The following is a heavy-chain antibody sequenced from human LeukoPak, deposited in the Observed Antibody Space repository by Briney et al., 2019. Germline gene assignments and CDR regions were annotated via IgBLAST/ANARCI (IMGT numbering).Heavy chain of an antibody. V-gene: IGHV3-48*03. D-gene: IGHD5-24*01. CDR3: ARDHTPHGQRRWLLGAPYY. CDR1: GFMFSTYE. J-gene: IGHJ4*02. CDR2: ISYNGRSI. Sequence: PGGSLRPSCAASGFMFSTYEMNWVRQAPGKGLEWLSYISYNGRSIYYADSVKGRFTISRDNAKNSLYLQMNSLRAEDTAVYYCARDHTPHGQRRWLLGAPYYWGQGTLVTVSS.